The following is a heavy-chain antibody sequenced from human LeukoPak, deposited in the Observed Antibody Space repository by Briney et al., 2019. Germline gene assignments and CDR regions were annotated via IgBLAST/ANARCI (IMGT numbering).Heavy chain of an antibody. V-gene: IGHV3-9*01. J-gene: IGHJ4*02. CDR3: AKGQVVLENHFDY. CDR1: GFTFDDYA. CDR2: ISWNSGSI. Sequence: PGRSLRLSCAASGFTFDDYAMHWVRQAPGKGLEWVSGISWNSGSIGYADSVKGRFTISRDNAKNSLYLQMNSLRAEDTALYYCAKGQVVLENHFDYWGQGTLVTVSS. D-gene: IGHD3-22*01.